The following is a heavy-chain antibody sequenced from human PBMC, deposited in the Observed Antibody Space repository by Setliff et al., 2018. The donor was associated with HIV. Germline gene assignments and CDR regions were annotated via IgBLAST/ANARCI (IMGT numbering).Heavy chain of an antibody. CDR2: IYYTGST. CDR1: GGSISSGDYY. V-gene: IGHV4-30-4*08. Sequence: PSETLSLTCTVSGGSISSGDYYWSWIRQPPGKGLEWIGYIYYTGSTYYNPSLKSRVTISVDTSKNQFSLKLSSVTPADTAVYYCARRVVITTGSYYFDYWGQGTLVNVSS. D-gene: IGHD3-22*01. J-gene: IGHJ4*02. CDR3: ARRVVITTGSYYFDY.